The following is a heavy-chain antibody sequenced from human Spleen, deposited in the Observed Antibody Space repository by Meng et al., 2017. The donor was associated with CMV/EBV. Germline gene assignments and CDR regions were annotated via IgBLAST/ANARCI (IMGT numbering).Heavy chain of an antibody. CDR3: ARDPFMIFGVVQDY. J-gene: IGHJ4*02. V-gene: IGHV1-69*04. D-gene: IGHD3-3*01. CDR1: GGTFSSYT. Sequence: VKVSCKASGGTFSSYTISWVRQAPGQGLEWMGRIIPILGIANYTQKFQGRVTITADKSTSTAYMELSSLRAEDTAVYYCARDPFMIFGVVQDYWGQGTLVTVSS. CDR2: IIPILGIA.